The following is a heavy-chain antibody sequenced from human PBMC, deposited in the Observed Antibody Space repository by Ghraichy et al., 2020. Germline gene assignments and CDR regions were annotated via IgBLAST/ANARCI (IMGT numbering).Heavy chain of an antibody. CDR2: IYHSGST. J-gene: IGHJ4*02. CDR3: ARDIGYYKSDY. D-gene: IGHD1-26*01. Sequence: SETLSLTCAVSGYSISSGYYWGWFRQPPGKGLEWIGSIYHSGSTNYNPSLKSRVTISVDTSKNQFSLKLSSVTAADTAVYYCARDIGYYKSDYWGQGTLVTVSS. CDR1: GYSISSGYY. V-gene: IGHV4-38-2*02.